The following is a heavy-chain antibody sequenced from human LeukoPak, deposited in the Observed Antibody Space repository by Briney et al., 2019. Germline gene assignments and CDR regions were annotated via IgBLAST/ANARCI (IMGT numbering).Heavy chain of an antibody. J-gene: IGHJ6*02. CDR3: VKDLTPMVRGADYGMDV. V-gene: IGHV3-30*18. CDR1: GFTFSSYG. CDR2: ISYDGGND. D-gene: IGHD3-10*01. Sequence: GGSLRLSCAASGFTFSSYGMHWVRQAPGKGLEWLAVISYDGGNDFFADSVRGRFTISRDNSKNTLYLQMNSLRAVDTAVYYCVKDLTPMVRGADYGMDVSGQGTTVTVSS.